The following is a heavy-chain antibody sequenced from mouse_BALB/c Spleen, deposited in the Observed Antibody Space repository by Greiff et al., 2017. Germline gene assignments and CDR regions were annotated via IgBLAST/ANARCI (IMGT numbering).Heavy chain of an antibody. CDR2: INPYNDGT. D-gene: IGHD1-1*01. CDR1: GYTFTSYV. J-gene: IGHJ2*01. V-gene: IGHV1-14*01. Sequence: VQLKESGPELVKPGASVKMSCKASGYTFTSYVMHWVKQKPGQGLEWIGYINPYNDGTKYNEKFKGKATLTSDKSSSTAYMELSSLTSEDSAVYYCATGPTEVYFDYWGQGTTLTVSS. CDR3: ATGPTEVYFDY.